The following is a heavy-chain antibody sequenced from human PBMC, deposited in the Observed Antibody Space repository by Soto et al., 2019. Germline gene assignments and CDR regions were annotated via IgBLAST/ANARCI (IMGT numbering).Heavy chain of an antibody. Sequence: SLRLSCAAAGFTFSSYGMHWARQAPGKGLEWVAVISYDGSNKYYADSVKGRFTISRDNSKNTLYLQMNSLRAEDTAVYYCAKDFIPVVTDAFDIWGQGTMVTVSS. CDR1: GFTFSSYG. D-gene: IGHD3-22*01. CDR3: AKDFIPVVTDAFDI. CDR2: ISYDGSNK. J-gene: IGHJ3*02. V-gene: IGHV3-30*18.